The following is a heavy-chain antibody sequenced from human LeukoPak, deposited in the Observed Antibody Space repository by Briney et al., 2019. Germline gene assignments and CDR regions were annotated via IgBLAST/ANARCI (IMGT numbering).Heavy chain of an antibody. CDR2: ISWNSGSI. Sequence: GGSLRLSCAASGFTFDDYAMHWVRQAPGKGLEWVSGISWNSGSIGYADSVKGRFTISRDNAKNSLYPQMNSLRAEDMALYYCAKDGGSGLDYWGQGTLVTVSS. D-gene: IGHD6-19*01. CDR3: AKDGGSGLDY. V-gene: IGHV3-9*03. CDR1: GFTFDDYA. J-gene: IGHJ4*02.